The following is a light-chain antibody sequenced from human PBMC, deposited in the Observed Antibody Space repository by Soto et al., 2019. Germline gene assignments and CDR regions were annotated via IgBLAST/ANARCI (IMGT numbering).Light chain of an antibody. CDR3: QHYNNWPPWT. V-gene: IGKV3-15*01. CDR2: GAS. J-gene: IGKJ1*01. Sequence: EIVMMQSPATLSVSPGERAALSCRASQIIANNLAWYQQKPGQAPRLLIYGASTRAPGIPARFSGSGSGTEFTLTINSLQSEDFAIYYCQHYNNWPPWTFGQGTKVDIK. CDR1: QIIANN.